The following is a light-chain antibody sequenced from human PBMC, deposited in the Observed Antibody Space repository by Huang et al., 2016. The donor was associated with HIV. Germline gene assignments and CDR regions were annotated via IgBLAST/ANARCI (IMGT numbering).Light chain of an antibody. CDR3: QQYNNWPPEET. V-gene: IGKV3-15*01. Sequence: EIVMTQSPATLSVSPGERATLSCRASQSVSSNLAWYQQKPGQAPRLLIYGASTRAKGIPARCSGSGSGTEFTLNISSLQSADFAVYYCQQYNNWPPEETFGPGTRVDMK. J-gene: IGKJ3*01. CDR2: GAS. CDR1: QSVSSN.